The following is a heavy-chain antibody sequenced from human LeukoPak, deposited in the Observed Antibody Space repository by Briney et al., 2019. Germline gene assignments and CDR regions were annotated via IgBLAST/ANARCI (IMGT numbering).Heavy chain of an antibody. CDR3: AKDDYSNYGYFDY. V-gene: IGHV3-30*18. Sequence: GGSLRLSCAASGITVSSNYMSWVRQAPGKGLEWVAVISYDGSNKYYADSVKGRFTISRDSSKNTLYLQMNSLRAEDTAVYYCAKDDYSNYGYFDYWGQGTLVTVSS. CDR1: GITVSSNY. J-gene: IGHJ4*02. CDR2: ISYDGSNK. D-gene: IGHD4-11*01.